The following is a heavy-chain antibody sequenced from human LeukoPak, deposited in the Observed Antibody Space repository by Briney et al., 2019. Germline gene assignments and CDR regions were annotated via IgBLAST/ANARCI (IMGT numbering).Heavy chain of an antibody. CDR2: ISHSGSS. V-gene: IGHV4-38-2*02. CDR3: ARDGYYYDGSFEY. J-gene: IGHJ4*02. D-gene: IGHD3-22*01. CDR1: GYPISSGYF. Sequence: SETLSLTCAVSGYPISSGYFWAWIRQPPGKGLEWIGSISHSGSSYSKPSLKSRVIISVDTSNNQFSLKLTSVTAADTATYYCARDGYYYDGSFEYWGQGIRVAVSS.